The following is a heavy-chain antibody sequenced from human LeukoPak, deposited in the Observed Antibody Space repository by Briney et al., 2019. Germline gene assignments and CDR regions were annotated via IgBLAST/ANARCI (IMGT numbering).Heavy chain of an antibody. CDR2: IRYDGSNK. J-gene: IGHJ4*02. Sequence: GGSLRLSCAASGFTFSSYGMDSVRQAPGKGLEWVAFIRYDGSNKYYADSVKGRFTISRDNSKNTLYLQMNSLRAEDTAVYYCAKGSRCSSTSCYMFDFDYWGQGTLVTVSS. CDR3: AKGSRCSSTSCYMFDFDY. V-gene: IGHV3-30*02. CDR1: GFTFSSYG. D-gene: IGHD2-2*02.